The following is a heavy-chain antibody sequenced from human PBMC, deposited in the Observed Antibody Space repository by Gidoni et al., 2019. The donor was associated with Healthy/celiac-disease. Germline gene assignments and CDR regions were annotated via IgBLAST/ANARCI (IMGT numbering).Heavy chain of an antibody. CDR1: GFTFSSYA. CDR2: ISGSGGST. CDR3: AKNRAFDY. D-gene: IGHD3-10*01. J-gene: IGHJ4*02. V-gene: IGHV3-23*01. Sequence: EVQLLESVGGLVQPGGSLRLSGSASGFTFSSYALRWVRQAPGKGLEWVSAISGSGGSTYYADSVKGRFTISRDNSKNTLYLQMNSLRAEDTAVYYCAKNRAFDYWGQGTLVTVSS.